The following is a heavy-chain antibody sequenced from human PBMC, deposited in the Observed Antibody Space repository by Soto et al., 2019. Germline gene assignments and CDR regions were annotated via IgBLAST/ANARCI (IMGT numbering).Heavy chain of an antibody. CDR1: GGSISSYY. J-gene: IGHJ5*02. V-gene: IGHV4-4*07. Sequence: QVQLQESGPGLVKPSETLSLTCSVSGGSISSYYWSWIRQFAGKGLEWIGRTDINGNTKYNPSLKSRITMSIDTSKNQFSLKLSSVTAADTAIYYCASGVRSRGWFDPWGRGTLVTVFS. D-gene: IGHD2-2*01. CDR3: ASGVRSRGWFDP. CDR2: TDINGNT.